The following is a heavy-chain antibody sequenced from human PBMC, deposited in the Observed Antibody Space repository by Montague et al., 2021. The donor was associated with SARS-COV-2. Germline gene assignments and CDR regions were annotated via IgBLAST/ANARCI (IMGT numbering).Heavy chain of an antibody. J-gene: IGHJ3*02. CDR3: ARTPGQIAADAFDI. Sequence: SETLSLTCTVSGGSISSYYWSWIRQPPGKGLEWIGYIYNSGSTNYNPSLKSRVTISIDTSKNQFSLKLSSVTAADTAVYYCARTPGQIAADAFDIWGQGTMVTVSS. CDR1: GGSISSYY. CDR2: IYNSGST. V-gene: IGHV4-59*01. D-gene: IGHD2-21*01.